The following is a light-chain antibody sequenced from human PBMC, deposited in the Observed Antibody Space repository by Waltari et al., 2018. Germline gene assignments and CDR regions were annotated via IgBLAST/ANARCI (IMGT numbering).Light chain of an antibody. J-gene: IGKJ4*01. CDR2: AAS. CDR3: LQDYNYPLT. V-gene: IGKV1-6*01. Sequence: AIQMTQSPSSLSASVGDRVIITCRASQGIRNDLGWYQQKPGKAPKLLIYAASSLQSVVPSRFSGSGSGTDFSLTISSLQPEDFATYYCLQDYNYPLTFGGGTKVEI. CDR1: QGIRND.